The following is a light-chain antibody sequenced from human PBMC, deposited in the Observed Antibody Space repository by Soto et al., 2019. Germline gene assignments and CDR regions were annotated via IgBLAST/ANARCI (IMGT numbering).Light chain of an antibody. CDR3: QQRSNWQYT. CDR2: DTS. CDR1: QSVSSY. V-gene: IGKV3-11*01. J-gene: IGKJ2*01. Sequence: EIVLTQSPATLSLSPGERATLSCRASQSVSSYSAWYQQKPGQAPRLLIYDTSNRATGMPARFRGSGSGTNFTITISGLEPEDFAVYYCQQRSNWQYTFGLGTRLEIK.